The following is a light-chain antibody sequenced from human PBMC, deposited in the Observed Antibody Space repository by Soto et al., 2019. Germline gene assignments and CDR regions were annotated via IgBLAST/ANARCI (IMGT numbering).Light chain of an antibody. CDR3: CSYSGSVV. V-gene: IGLV2-11*01. CDR1: SSDVGGYNY. CDR2: DVS. J-gene: IGLJ2*01. Sequence: QSALTQPSSVSGSPGRSVTISCTGTSSDVGGYNYVSWYQQHPGKAPKLMIYDVSKRPSGVPDRFSGSKSGNTASLTISGLQAEDEADYYCCSYSGSVVLGGGTQLTVL.